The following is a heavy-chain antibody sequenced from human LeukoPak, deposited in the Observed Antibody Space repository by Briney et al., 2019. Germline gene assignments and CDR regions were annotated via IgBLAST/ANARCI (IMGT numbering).Heavy chain of an antibody. Sequence: GGSLRLSCAASGFDFSGYSMTWVRQAPGKGLEWILEISSSGSTKYYADSVKGRFTISRDNAKNSLYLQMNSLRAEDTAVYYCAKGSSTYSITSYWYFDLWGRGTLVTVSS. CDR2: ISSSGSTK. J-gene: IGHJ2*01. V-gene: IGHV3-48*01. CDR1: GFDFSGYS. CDR3: AKGSSTYSITSYWYFDL. D-gene: IGHD6-13*01.